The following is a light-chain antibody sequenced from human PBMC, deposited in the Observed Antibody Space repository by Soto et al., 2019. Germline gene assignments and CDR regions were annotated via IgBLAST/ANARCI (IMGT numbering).Light chain of an antibody. CDR1: QSSSRW. Sequence: DIQMTQSPSALSASVGDRVTITCGASQSSSRWLAWYQQKPGKAPKLLIYQESSLESGVPSRFSGSGSGTEFTLTISSLQPDDFATYYCQQYDSYSWTFGQGTKVEI. V-gene: IGKV1-5*03. CDR2: QES. CDR3: QQYDSYSWT. J-gene: IGKJ1*01.